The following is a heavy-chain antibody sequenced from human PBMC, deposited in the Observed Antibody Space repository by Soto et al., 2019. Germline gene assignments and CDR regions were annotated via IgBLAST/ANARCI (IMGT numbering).Heavy chain of an antibody. V-gene: IGHV1-3*05. Sequence: QVQLVQSGAEEKKPGASVKVSCKASGYTFTAYAMHWVRQAPGQRLEWMGWINAGNGNTKYSQKFQGRVTITRDTSARQAYMELSSLRSEDTAVYYCARAVAVPADFDYWGQGTLVTVSS. CDR1: GYTFTAYA. CDR3: ARAVAVPADFDY. J-gene: IGHJ4*02. CDR2: INAGNGNT. D-gene: IGHD6-19*01.